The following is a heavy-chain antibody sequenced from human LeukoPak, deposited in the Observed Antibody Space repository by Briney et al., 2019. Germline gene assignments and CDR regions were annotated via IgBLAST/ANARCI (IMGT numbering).Heavy chain of an antibody. J-gene: IGHJ3*02. CDR2: MNPNSGNT. D-gene: IGHD1-1*01. Sequence: ASVKVSCKASGYTFTSYDINWVRQATGQGLEWMGWMNPNSGNTGYAQKFQGRVTMTRNTSISTAYMELSSLRSEDTAVYYCARVQLERRAFDIWGQGTMVTVSS. CDR3: ARVQLERRAFDI. V-gene: IGHV1-8*01. CDR1: GYTFTSYD.